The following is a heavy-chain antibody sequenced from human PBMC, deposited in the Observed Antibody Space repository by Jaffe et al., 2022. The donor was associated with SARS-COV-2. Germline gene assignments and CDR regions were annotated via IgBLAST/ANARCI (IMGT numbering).Heavy chain of an antibody. V-gene: IGHV3-30-3*01. D-gene: IGHD4-4*01. CDR1: GFTFSSYA. CDR2: ISYDGSNK. CDR3: EGNSHEVDY. J-gene: IGHJ4*02. Sequence: QVQLVESGGGVVQPGRSLRLSCAASGFTFSSYAMHWVRQAPGKGLEWVAVISYDGSNKYYADSVKGRFTISRDNSKNTLYLQMNSLRAEDTAVYYCEGNSHEVDYWGQGTLVTVSS.